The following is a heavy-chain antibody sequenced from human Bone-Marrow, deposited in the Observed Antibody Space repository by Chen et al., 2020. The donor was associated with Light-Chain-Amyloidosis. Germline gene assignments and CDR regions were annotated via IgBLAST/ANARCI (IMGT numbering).Heavy chain of an antibody. V-gene: IGHV4-39*01. CDR3: APDFWSGFGWDCFDP. J-gene: IGHJ5*02. Sequence: QLQLQESGPGLVKPSETLSLTCTVSGGSISSSSYYWGWIRQPPGKGLEWIGSIYYSGSTYYNPSLKSRVTISVDTSKNQFSLKLSSVTAADTAVYYCAPDFWSGFGWDCFDPWGQGTLVTVSS. CDR1: GGSISSSSYY. D-gene: IGHD3-3*01. CDR2: IYYSGST.